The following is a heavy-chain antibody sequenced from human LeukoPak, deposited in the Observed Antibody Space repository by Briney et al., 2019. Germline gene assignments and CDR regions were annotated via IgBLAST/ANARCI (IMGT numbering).Heavy chain of an antibody. CDR3: ARDLGSGSWPLDY. CDR2: ISSSSSYI. V-gene: IGHV3-21*01. Sequence: GGSLRLSCSASGFTFSSYSMNWVRQAPGKGLEWVSSISSSSSYIYYADSVKGRVTISRDNAKNSLYLQMNSLRAEDTAVYYCARDLGSGSWPLDYWGQGTLVTVSS. CDR1: GFTFSSYS. D-gene: IGHD3-10*02. J-gene: IGHJ4*02.